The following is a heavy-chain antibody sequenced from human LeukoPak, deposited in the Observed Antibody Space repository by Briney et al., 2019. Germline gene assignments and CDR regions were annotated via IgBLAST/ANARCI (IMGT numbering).Heavy chain of an antibody. CDR1: GFIFSSYW. Sequence: PGGSLRLSCAASGFIFSSYWMSWVRQAPGKGLEWVANIKQDGSEKYYVDSVKGRFTISRDNAKNSLYLQMNSLRAEDTAVYYCARGRYDYIWGSYRYTGGYYFDYWGQGTLVTVSS. D-gene: IGHD3-16*02. CDR2: IKQDGSEK. J-gene: IGHJ4*02. CDR3: ARGRYDYIWGSYRYTGGYYFDY. V-gene: IGHV3-7*01.